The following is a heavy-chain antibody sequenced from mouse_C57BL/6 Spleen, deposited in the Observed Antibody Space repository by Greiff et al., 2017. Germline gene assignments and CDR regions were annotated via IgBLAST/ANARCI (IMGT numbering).Heavy chain of an antibody. CDR2: INPSSGYT. CDR1: GYTFTSYW. Sequence: VQLQQSGAELAKPGASVKLSCKASGYTFTSYWMHWVKQRPGTGLEWIGYINPSSGYTKYNQKFKDKATLTADKSSSTAYMQLSSLTYEDSAVYYCAWVICGEYFDYWGQGTTLTVSS. V-gene: IGHV1-7*01. D-gene: IGHD1-3*01. CDR3: AWVICGEYFDY. J-gene: IGHJ2*01.